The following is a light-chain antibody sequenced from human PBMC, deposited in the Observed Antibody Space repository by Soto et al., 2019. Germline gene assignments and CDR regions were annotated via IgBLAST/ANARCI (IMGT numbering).Light chain of an antibody. CDR1: QSITSW. CDR3: QQYNSYSWT. J-gene: IGKJ1*01. CDR2: DAS. Sequence: DIQMTQSPSTLSASVGDRVTITCRASQSITSWLAWYQQKPGKAPKLLIYDASTLESGVPSRFSGSGFGTEFTLTISSLQPDDFATYYCQQYNSYSWTFGQGNKVEIK. V-gene: IGKV1-5*01.